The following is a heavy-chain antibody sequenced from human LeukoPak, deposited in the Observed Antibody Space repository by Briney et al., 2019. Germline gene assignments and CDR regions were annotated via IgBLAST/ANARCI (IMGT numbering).Heavy chain of an antibody. V-gene: IGHV3-30*02. CDR1: RFTFSTYG. Sequence: GGSLRLSCAASRFTFSTYGMHWVRQAPGKGLEWVAYIRSDGSHDSYADSVTGRFTISRDNSKNTLYLQMNSLRIEDTSMYYCAKDARSFDWLYGHWGQGILVTVSS. D-gene: IGHD3-9*01. CDR3: AKDARSFDWLYGH. CDR2: IRSDGSHD. J-gene: IGHJ4*02.